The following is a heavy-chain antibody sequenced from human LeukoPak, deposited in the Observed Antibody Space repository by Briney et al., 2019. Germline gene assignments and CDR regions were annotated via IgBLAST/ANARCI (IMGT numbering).Heavy chain of an antibody. CDR1: GGSISSYY. Sequence: SETLSLTCTVSGGSISSYYWSWIRQPPGKGLEWIGYIYYSGSTNYNPSLKSRVTISVDTPKNQFSLKLSSVTAADTAVYYCARGGGPPAFDIWGQGTMVTVSS. J-gene: IGHJ3*02. CDR2: IYYSGST. D-gene: IGHD3-16*01. CDR3: ARGGGPPAFDI. V-gene: IGHV4-59*08.